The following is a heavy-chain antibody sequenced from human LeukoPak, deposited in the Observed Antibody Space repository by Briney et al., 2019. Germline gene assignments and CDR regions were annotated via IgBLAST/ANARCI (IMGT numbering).Heavy chain of an antibody. D-gene: IGHD6-13*01. J-gene: IGHJ4*02. Sequence: GGSLRLSCAASGFTFSTYSMNWVRQAPGKGLEWVSFISSSSTYIYHADSVKGRFTVSRDNAKNSLFLQMNSLRAEDTAVYYCARSLSAAENYWGQGTLVTVSS. CDR1: GFTFSTYS. CDR3: ARSLSAAENY. V-gene: IGHV3-21*01. CDR2: ISSSSTYI.